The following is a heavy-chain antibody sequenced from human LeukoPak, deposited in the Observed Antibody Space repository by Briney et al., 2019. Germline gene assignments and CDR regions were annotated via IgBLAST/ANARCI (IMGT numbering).Heavy chain of an antibody. CDR1: GFTFSSYA. CDR2: ISGSGGST. CDR3: ARGTIHWDYYYYYMDV. J-gene: IGHJ6*03. V-gene: IGHV3-23*01. D-gene: IGHD3-9*01. Sequence: PSGGSLRLSCAASGFTFSSYAMSWVRQAPGKGLEWVSAISGSGGSTYYADSVKGRFTISRDNAKNSLYLQMNSLRAEDTALYYCARGTIHWDYYYYYMDVWGKGTTVTVSS.